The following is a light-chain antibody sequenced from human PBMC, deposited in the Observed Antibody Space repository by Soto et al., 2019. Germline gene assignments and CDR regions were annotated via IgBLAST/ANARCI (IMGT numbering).Light chain of an antibody. CDR1: QSVGNH. CDR2: DTS. J-gene: IGKJ2*01. Sequence: EIVLTQSPASLSLSPGGRATLSCRASQSVGNHLAWYHQRPGQAPRLLIYDTSNRATGIPVRFSGGGSGTDFTLTIRSLEPGDIGVYFCQQRNNWPDTFGQGTKLEI. V-gene: IGKV3-11*01. CDR3: QQRNNWPDT.